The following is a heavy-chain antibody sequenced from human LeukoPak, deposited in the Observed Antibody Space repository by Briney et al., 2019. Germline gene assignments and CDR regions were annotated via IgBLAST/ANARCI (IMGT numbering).Heavy chain of an antibody. Sequence: GGSLRLSCAASGFTFSSYGMHWVRQAPGKGLEWVAVIWYDGSNKYYADSVKGRFTISRDNSKNTLYLQMNSLRAEDTAVYYYARDRLADEGYDYWGQGTLVTVSS. CDR1: GFTFSSYG. CDR3: ARDRLADEGYDY. J-gene: IGHJ4*02. CDR2: IWYDGSNK. D-gene: IGHD5-12*01. V-gene: IGHV3-33*01.